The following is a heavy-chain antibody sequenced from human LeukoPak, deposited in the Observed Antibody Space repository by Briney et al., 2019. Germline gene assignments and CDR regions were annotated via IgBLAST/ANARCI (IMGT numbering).Heavy chain of an antibody. CDR3: ASYYDSSGYYSS. CDR2: ISYDGSNK. CDR1: GFTFSSYA. D-gene: IGHD3-22*01. J-gene: IGHJ4*02. V-gene: IGHV3-30-3*01. Sequence: GGSLRLSCAASGFTFSSYAMHWVRQAPGKGLEWVAVISYDGSNKYYADSVKGRFTISRDNSKNTLYLQMTSLRAEDTAVYYCASYYDSSGYYSSWGQGTLVTVSS.